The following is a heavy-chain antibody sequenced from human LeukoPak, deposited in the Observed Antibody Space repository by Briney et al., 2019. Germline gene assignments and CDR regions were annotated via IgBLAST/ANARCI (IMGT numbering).Heavy chain of an antibody. CDR3: ARESRDGYNYFGPRDAFDI. CDR2: ISSSSSYI. Sequence: GGSLRLSCAASGFTFSSYSMNWVRQAPGKGLEWVSSISSSSSYIYYADSVKGRFTISRDNAKNSLYLQMNSLRAEDTAVYYCARESRDGYNYFGPRDAFDIWGQGTMVTVSS. V-gene: IGHV3-21*01. CDR1: GFTFSSYS. J-gene: IGHJ3*02. D-gene: IGHD5-24*01.